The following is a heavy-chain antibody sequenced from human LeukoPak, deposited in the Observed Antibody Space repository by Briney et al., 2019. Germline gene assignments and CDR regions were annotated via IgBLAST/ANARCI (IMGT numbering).Heavy chain of an antibody. V-gene: IGHV3-7*01. CDR2: IKQDGSEK. CDR3: AREIVVVPAAIVDAFDI. D-gene: IGHD2-2*01. CDR1: GFTFSSYW. J-gene: IGHJ3*02. Sequence: GGSLRLSCAASGFTFSSYWMSWVRQAPGKGREWVANIKQDGSEKYYVDSVKGRFTISRDNAKNSLYLQMNSLRAEDTAVYYCAREIVVVPAAIVDAFDIWGQGTMVTVSS.